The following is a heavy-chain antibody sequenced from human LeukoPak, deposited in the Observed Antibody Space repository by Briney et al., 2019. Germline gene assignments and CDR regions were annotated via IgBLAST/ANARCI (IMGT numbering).Heavy chain of an antibody. Sequence: GGSLRLSCAASGFTFSSYGMHWVRQAPGKGLEWVAVLSYDGSNKYYADSVKGRFTISRDNSRNTLYLQMNSLRAEDTAVYYCAKGRYYDILTGIDYWGQGTLVTVSS. CDR2: LSYDGSNK. D-gene: IGHD3-9*01. CDR1: GFTFSSYG. J-gene: IGHJ4*02. CDR3: AKGRYYDILTGIDY. V-gene: IGHV3-30*18.